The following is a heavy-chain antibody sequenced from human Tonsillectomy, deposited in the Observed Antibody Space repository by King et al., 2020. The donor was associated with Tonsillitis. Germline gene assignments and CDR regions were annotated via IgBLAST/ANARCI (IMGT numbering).Heavy chain of an antibody. CDR3: TTHIKYYSDSSDSYFDF. D-gene: IGHD3-22*01. J-gene: IGHJ4*02. CDR2: IKSKTDDGTT. CDR1: GFTFSNAW. Sequence: VQLVESGGGLVKPGGSLRLSCEASGFTFSNAWMTWVRQAPGKGLEWVGRIKSKTDDGTTDFAAPVKGRFTISRDDSKNTLYLHMNSLKTEDTAVYYCTTHIKYYSDSSDSYFDFWGQGTLVTVSS. V-gene: IGHV3-15*01.